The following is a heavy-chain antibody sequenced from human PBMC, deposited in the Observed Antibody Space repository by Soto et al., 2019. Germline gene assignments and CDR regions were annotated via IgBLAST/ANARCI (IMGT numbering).Heavy chain of an antibody. CDR1: GYSFTSYW. V-gene: IGHV5-51*01. CDR3: ATRIHTGIAVTGNGDYFDY. D-gene: IGHD6-19*01. J-gene: IGHJ4*02. Sequence: GESLKISCKGSGYSFTSYWIGWVRQMPGKGLEWMGIIYPGDSDTRYSPSFQGQVTISADKSISTAYLQWSSLKASDTAMYYCATRIHTGIAVTGNGDYFDYWGQGTLVTVSS. CDR2: IYPGDSDT.